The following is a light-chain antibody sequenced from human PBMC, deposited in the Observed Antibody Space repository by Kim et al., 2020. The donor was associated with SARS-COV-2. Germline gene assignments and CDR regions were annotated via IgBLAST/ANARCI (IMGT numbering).Light chain of an antibody. CDR3: NSRDSSGNHPVV. V-gene: IGLV3-19*01. Sequence: SFELTQDPAVSVALGQTVRITCQGDSLRSYYASWYQQKPGQAPVLVIYGKNNRPSGIPDRFSGSSSGNTASLTITGAPAEDEADYYCNSRDSSGNHPVVFGGGTKLTVL. CDR1: SLRSYY. J-gene: IGLJ2*01. CDR2: GKN.